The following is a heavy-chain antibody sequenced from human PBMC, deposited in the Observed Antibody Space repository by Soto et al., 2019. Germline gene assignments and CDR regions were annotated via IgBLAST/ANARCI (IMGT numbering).Heavy chain of an antibody. D-gene: IGHD5-12*01. Sequence: SETLSLTCTVSGGSITGYSWSWIRQPPGKGLEWIGYIFYSGSTNSKPSLTNSNPSLKSRVTTSVDTSKNQFSLKLSSVTAADTAVYYCARGRTLDGYKTLVYFDYWGQGTLVTVSS. V-gene: IGHV4-59*01. CDR2: IFYSGSTNSKPSLT. J-gene: IGHJ4*02. CDR3: ARGRTLDGYKTLVYFDY. CDR1: GGSITGYS.